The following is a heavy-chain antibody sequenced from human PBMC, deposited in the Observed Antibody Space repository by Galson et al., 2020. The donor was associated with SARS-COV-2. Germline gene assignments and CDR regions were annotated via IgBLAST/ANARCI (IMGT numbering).Heavy chain of an antibody. CDR2: IWFDGSRE. CDR3: ARQQYNSGWYEWDY. J-gene: IGHJ4*02. CDR1: GFTFSNYG. V-gene: IGHV3-33*01. Sequence: PGGSLRLSCAASGFTFSNYGVHWVRHAPGKGLEWVAIIWFDGSREYYADSVRGRFTISRDNSRNTVYLQMNSLRVEDRAVYYCARQQYNSGWYEWDYWGQGTLVTVSS. D-gene: IGHD6-19*01.